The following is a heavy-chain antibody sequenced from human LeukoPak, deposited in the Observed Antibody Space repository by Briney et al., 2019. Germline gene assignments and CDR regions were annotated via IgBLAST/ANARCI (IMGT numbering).Heavy chain of an antibody. V-gene: IGHV3-33*08. CDR1: GFTFSTFG. CDR3: ARISCTGGSCRPYSYYDMDV. CDR2: IWYDGSNK. D-gene: IGHD2-15*01. Sequence: GWSLPLSFAASGFTFSTFGINWVRPAPAKGLAWVAVIWYDGSNKYYADSVKGRFTISRDNSKSTLYLQMNSLRAEDTAVYYCARISCTGGSCRPYSYYDMDVWGQGTTVTVSS. J-gene: IGHJ6*02.